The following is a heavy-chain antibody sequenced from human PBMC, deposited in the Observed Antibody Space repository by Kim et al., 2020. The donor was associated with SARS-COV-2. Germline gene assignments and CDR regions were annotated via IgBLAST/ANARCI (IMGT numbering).Heavy chain of an antibody. V-gene: IGHV1-8*01. CDR1: GYTFSSYD. J-gene: IGHJ5*02. Sequence: ASVNVSCTASGYTFSSYDINWVRQATGQGPEWMGWMNPNSGRTGYSQKFQGRVTMTSNTSINTAYMELSSLRSEETAVYYCARGRSRLRRISWVDPWGQGTLVTVSS. D-gene: IGHD4-17*01. CDR3: ARGRSRLRRISWVDP. CDR2: MNPNSGRT.